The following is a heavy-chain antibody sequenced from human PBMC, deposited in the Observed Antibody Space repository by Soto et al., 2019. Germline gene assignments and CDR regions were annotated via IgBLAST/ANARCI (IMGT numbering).Heavy chain of an antibody. D-gene: IGHD3-22*01. CDR3: ARDGAYDSSGYHYYYYGMDV. CDR1: GFTFSSYG. V-gene: IGHV3-33*01. J-gene: IGHJ6*02. Sequence: GGSLRLSCAASGFTFSSYGMHWVRQAPGKGLEWVAVIWYDGSNKYYADSVKGRFTISRDNSKNTLYLQMNSLRAEDTAVYYCARDGAYDSSGYHYYYYGMDVWGQGTTVTVSS. CDR2: IWYDGSNK.